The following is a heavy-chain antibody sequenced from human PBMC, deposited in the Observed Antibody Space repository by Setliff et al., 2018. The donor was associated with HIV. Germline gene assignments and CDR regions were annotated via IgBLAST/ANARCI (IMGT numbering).Heavy chain of an antibody. D-gene: IGHD4-17*01. CDR3: ARVLVEKGDYKFRSHYYYMDV. V-gene: IGHV4-39*07. J-gene: IGHJ6*03. CDR1: GDSISSSTYY. CDR2: IFYTGFT. Sequence: PSETLSLTCTVSGDSISSSTYYWGWIRQPPGRGLEWIGSIFYTGFTYYSPSLESRVTMSVDTSKNQFSLRVRSVTAADTAMYYCARVLVEKGDYKFRSHYYYMDVWGKGTTVTVSS.